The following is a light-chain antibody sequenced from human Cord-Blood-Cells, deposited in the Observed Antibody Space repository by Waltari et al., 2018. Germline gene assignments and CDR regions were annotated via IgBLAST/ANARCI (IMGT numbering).Light chain of an antibody. CDR1: QSVLYSSNTKNY. V-gene: IGKV4-1*01. CDR2: WAS. Sequence: DILLDQSSDPLAESLCVRPPINDTPSQSVLYSSNTKNYLAWYQQKPGQPPKLLIYWASTRESSVPDRFSGSGSGTDFTLTISSLQAEDVAVYYWQQYYSTPYTFGQGTKLEIK. CDR3: QQYYSTPYT. J-gene: IGKJ2*01.